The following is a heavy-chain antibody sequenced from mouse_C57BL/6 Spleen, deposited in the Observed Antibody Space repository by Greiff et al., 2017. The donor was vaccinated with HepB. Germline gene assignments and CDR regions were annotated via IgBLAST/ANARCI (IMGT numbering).Heavy chain of an antibody. Sequence: VKLIESGAELARPGASVKLSCKASGYTFTSYGISWVKQRTGQGLEWIGEIYPRSGNTYYNEKFKGKATLTADKSSSTAYMELRSLTSEDSAVYFCARWGDYDADYWGQGTTLTVSS. J-gene: IGHJ2*01. CDR2: IYPRSGNT. CDR1: GYTFTSYG. V-gene: IGHV1-81*01. D-gene: IGHD2-4*01. CDR3: ARWGDYDADY.